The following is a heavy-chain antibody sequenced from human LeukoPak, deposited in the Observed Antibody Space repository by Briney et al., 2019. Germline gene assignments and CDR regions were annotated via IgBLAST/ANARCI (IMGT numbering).Heavy chain of an antibody. Sequence: SETLSLTCTVSGGSISSSRYYWGWIRQPPGKGLEWIGRNYYSGITYYNPSLKSLVTISVDASKNQFSQMLSPFTPATAAEYYGARDVHCSSTSCYSKDAFDIWGQGTMVTVSS. CDR3: ARDVHCSSTSCYSKDAFDI. D-gene: IGHD2-2*01. V-gene: IGHV4-39*07. J-gene: IGHJ3*02. CDR1: GGSISSSRYY. CDR2: NYYSGIT.